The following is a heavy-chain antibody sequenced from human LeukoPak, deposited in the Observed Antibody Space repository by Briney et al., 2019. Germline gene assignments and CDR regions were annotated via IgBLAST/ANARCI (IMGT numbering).Heavy chain of an antibody. CDR1: GGSFSGYY. CDR3: ARDRRYRRYGMDV. Sequence: SETLSLTCAVYGGSFSGYYWSWIRQPPGKGLEWIGEINHSGSTNYNPSLRSRVTISVDTSKNQFSLKLSSVTAADTAVYYCARDRRYRRYGMDVWGKGTTVTVSS. D-gene: IGHD1-14*01. J-gene: IGHJ6*04. CDR2: INHSGST. V-gene: IGHV4-34*01.